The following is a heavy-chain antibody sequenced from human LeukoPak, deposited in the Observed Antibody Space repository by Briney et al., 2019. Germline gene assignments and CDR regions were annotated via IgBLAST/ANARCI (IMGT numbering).Heavy chain of an antibody. D-gene: IGHD6-13*01. Sequence: GGSLRLSCAASGFTFSSYAMSWVRQAPGKGLKWVSAISGSGGSTYYADSVKGRFTISRDNSKNTLYLQMNSLRAEDTAVYYCAKDYYKLAVAAAGTVDYWGQGTLVTVSS. CDR2: ISGSGGST. CDR1: GFTFSSYA. V-gene: IGHV3-23*01. CDR3: AKDYYKLAVAAAGTVDY. J-gene: IGHJ4*02.